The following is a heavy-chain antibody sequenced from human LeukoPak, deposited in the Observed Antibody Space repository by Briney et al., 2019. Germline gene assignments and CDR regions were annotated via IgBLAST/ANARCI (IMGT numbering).Heavy chain of an antibody. D-gene: IGHD2-15*01. CDR1: GYTLTELS. V-gene: IGHV1-24*01. CDR2: FDPEDGET. Sequence: ASVKVSCKVSGYTLTELSMHWVRQAPGKGLEWMGGFDPEDGETIYARKFQGRVTMTEETSTDTAYMELSSLRSEDTAVYYCATGVVAATRFDYWGQGTLVTVSS. CDR3: ATGVVAATRFDY. J-gene: IGHJ4*02.